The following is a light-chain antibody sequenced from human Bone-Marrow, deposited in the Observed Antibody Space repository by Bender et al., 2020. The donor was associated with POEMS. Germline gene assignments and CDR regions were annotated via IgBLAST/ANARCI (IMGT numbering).Light chain of an antibody. CDR3: QSADSSYTHVL. J-gene: IGLJ2*01. Sequence: SSELTQPPSLSVSPGQTATLTCSGDTLTKQYAYWYQQKPGQAPVLMMYKDNERPSGTPERFSGSSSGTTVTLTISGVQADDEADYYCQSADSSYTHVLFGGGTKLTVL. CDR1: TLTKQY. V-gene: IGLV3-25*03. CDR2: KDN.